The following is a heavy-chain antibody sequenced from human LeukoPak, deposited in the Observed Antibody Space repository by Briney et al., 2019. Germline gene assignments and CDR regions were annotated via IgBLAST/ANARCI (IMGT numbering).Heavy chain of an antibody. CDR3: ARDRSGSYVAY. D-gene: IGHD1-26*01. CDR2: VNPNSGGT. CDR1: GYTFTGYY. J-gene: IGHJ4*02. V-gene: IGHV1-2*06. Sequence: ASVKVSCKASGYTFTGYYMHWVRQAPGQGLEWMGRVNPNSGGTNYAQKFQGRVTMTRDKSISTAYMELSRLRSDDTAVYYCARDRSGSYVAYWGQGPVATVS.